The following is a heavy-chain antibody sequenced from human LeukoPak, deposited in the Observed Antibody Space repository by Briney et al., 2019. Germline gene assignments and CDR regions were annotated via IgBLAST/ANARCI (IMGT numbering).Heavy chain of an antibody. CDR2: ISPYNGDT. CDR3: ARETGFAELLYPYISF. CDR1: GYTFVNYG. J-gene: IGHJ4*02. D-gene: IGHD2-2*01. Sequence: ASVKVSCKASGYTFVNYGIRWVRQGPGQGLEWMGWISPYNGDTVYAQKFEGRVTLTTDTSTNTAYMALRSLTSDDTAVYYCARETGFAELLYPYISFWGQGTLVTVSS. V-gene: IGHV1-18*01.